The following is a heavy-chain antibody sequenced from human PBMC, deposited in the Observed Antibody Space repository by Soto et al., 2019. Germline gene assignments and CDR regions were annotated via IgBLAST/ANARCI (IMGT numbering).Heavy chain of an antibody. D-gene: IGHD3-3*01. J-gene: IGHJ6*02. Sequence: SETLSLTCAVYGGSFSGYYWSWIRQPPGKGLEWIGEINHSGSTNYNPSLKSRVTISVDTSKNQFSLKLSSVTAADTAVYYCARGRITMFGVVIVYYGMDVWGQGTTVTVSS. CDR2: INHSGST. CDR3: ARGRITMFGVVIVYYGMDV. V-gene: IGHV4-34*01. CDR1: GGSFSGYY.